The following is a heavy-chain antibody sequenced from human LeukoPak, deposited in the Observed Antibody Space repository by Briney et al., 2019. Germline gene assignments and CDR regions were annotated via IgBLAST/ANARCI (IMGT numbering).Heavy chain of an antibody. Sequence: PGGSLRLSCAASGFTFSSYHMNWVRQAPGKGLEWVSSITSSSSYIYYADSVKGRFTISRDNAKNSLYLQMNSLRAEDTAVYYCARVRGQVITQPFDYWGQGTLVTVSS. V-gene: IGHV3-21*01. D-gene: IGHD3-22*01. CDR3: ARVRGQVITQPFDY. CDR2: ITSSSSYI. CDR1: GFTFSSYH. J-gene: IGHJ4*02.